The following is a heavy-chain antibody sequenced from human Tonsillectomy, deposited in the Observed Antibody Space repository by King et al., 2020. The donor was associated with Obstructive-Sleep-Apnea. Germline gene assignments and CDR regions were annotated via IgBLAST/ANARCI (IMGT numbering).Heavy chain of an antibody. CDR2: IRYSGGT. CDR1: GCSFRSNY. V-gene: IGHV4-59*01. CDR3: ARGGDGYNYFDY. Sequence: QLQESGPGLVKPSETLSLTCTVSGCSFRSNYWSWIRQAPGKGMDWIAYIRYSGGTNYKPSLKSRVTISADKSKNQFSLKMNSVTAADTAVYYCARGGDGYNYFDYWGQGTLVTVSS. D-gene: IGHD5-24*01. J-gene: IGHJ4*02.